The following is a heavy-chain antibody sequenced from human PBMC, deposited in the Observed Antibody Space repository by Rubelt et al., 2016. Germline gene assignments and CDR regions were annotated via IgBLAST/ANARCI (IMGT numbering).Heavy chain of an antibody. D-gene: IGHD3-3*01. CDR1: GFTFSSYS. CDR3: AREVGQRVFGVDPLTRYYYGMDV. V-gene: IGHV3-48*04. J-gene: IGHJ6*02. Sequence: CAASGFTFSSYSMNWVRQAPGKGLEWVSYISSSSSTIYYADSVKGRFTISRDNAKNSLYLQMNSLRAEDTAVYYCAREVGQRVFGVDPLTRYYYGMDVWGQGTTVTVSS. CDR2: ISSSSSTI.